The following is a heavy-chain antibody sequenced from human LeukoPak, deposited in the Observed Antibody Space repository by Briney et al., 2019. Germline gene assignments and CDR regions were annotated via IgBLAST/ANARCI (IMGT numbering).Heavy chain of an antibody. CDR1: EFSVSSNY. CDR3: AADVPSPLAQIDY. CDR2: IRADGTT. Sequence: GGSLRLSCAVSEFSVSSNYMNWVRQAPGKGLEWVARIRADGTTDYAAPVKGRFTISRDDSMNTLSLQMDSLKTGDTAVYYCAADVPSPLAQIDYWGQGTPVTVSS. J-gene: IGHJ4*02. D-gene: IGHD1-14*01. V-gene: IGHV3-15*01.